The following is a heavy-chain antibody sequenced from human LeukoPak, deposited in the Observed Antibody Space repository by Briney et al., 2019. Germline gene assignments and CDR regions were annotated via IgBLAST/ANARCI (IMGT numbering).Heavy chain of an antibody. CDR3: ARDPIYCSGGSCYSGFDY. CDR1: GGSFSGYY. CDR2: INHSGST. D-gene: IGHD2-15*01. V-gene: IGHV4-34*01. J-gene: IGHJ4*02. Sequence: SETLSLTCAVYGGSFSGYYWSWIRQPPGKGLEWIGEINHSGSTNYNPFLKSRVTISVDTSKNQFSLKLSSVTAADTAVYYCARDPIYCSGGSCYSGFDYWGQGTLVTVSS.